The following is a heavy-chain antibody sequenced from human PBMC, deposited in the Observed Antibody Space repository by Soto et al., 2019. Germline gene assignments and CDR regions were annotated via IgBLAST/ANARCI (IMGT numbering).Heavy chain of an antibody. CDR3: ARGGTGEYDTSGYSVY. Sequence: GSVKVSCTTSGYTFSAYYMHWVRQAPGQGLEWMGWINPKSGGTLYAQKFQGRVTMTMDTSISTAYMELSKLRSDETDAYFCARGGTGEYDTSGYSVYWGQGTLDTVSS. V-gene: IGHV1-2*02. CDR2: INPKSGGT. J-gene: IGHJ4*02. CDR1: GYTFSAYY. D-gene: IGHD3-22*01.